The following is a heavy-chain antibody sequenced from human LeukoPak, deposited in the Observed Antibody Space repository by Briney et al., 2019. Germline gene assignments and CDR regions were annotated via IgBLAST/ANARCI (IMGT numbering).Heavy chain of an antibody. J-gene: IGHJ4*02. CDR1: GDSISSGSYY. D-gene: IGHD5-18*01. V-gene: IGHV4-39*07. CDR2: IYYSGTT. Sequence: SETLSLTCTVSGDSISSGSYYWGWIRQPPGKGLEWIGSIYYSGTTYYSPSFQGQVTISVDKSISTAYLQWSSLKASDTAMYYCARPESHISMVNYWGQGTLVTVSS. CDR3: ARPESHISMVNY.